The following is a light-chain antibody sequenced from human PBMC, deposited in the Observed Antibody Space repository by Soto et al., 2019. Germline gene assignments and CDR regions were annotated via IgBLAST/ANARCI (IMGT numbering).Light chain of an antibody. V-gene: IGKV3-11*01. Sequence: EIVWRQTPPKRALSGEGVATRACRASQSVSSYLAWYQQKPGQAPRLLIYDASNRATGIPARFSGSGSGTDFTLALRSLEPDDFAVSYCQQRSKWPMTFGQGTRLEIK. J-gene: IGKJ5*01. CDR1: QSVSSY. CDR2: DAS. CDR3: QQRSKWPMT.